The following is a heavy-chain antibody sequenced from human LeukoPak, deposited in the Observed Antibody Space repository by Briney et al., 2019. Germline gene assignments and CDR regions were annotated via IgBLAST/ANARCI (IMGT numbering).Heavy chain of an antibody. V-gene: IGHV3-30-3*01. J-gene: IGHJ4*02. Sequence: GRSLTLSCAASGFSFSSYAMHWVRQAPGKGLEWVAVISYDGSNKYYADSVKGRFTISKDNSKNTLYLQMNSLRAEDTAVYYCARRAVTTRAVDYWGQGTLVTVSS. CDR2: ISYDGSNK. CDR1: GFSFSSYA. D-gene: IGHD4-17*01. CDR3: ARRAVTTRAVDY.